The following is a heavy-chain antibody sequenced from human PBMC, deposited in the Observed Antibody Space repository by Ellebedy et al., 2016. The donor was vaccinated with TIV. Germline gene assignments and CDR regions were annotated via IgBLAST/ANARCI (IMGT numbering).Heavy chain of an antibody. CDR3: AKGSSSGYNYDRVGFSY. D-gene: IGHD5-18*01. CDR2: ISAGSTST. V-gene: IGHV3-23*01. CDR1: GFTFSTFA. J-gene: IGHJ4*02. Sequence: GGSLRLSCAASGFTFSTFAMHWVRQTPGKGLEWVSVISAGSTSTHYTDSVKGRFTISRDNSLNTLFLQMNSLRAEDTAVYYCAKGSSSGYNYDRVGFSYWGQGILVTVSS.